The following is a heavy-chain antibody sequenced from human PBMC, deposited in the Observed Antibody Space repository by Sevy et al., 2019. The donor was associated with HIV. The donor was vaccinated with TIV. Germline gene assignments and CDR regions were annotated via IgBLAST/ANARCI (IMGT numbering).Heavy chain of an antibody. J-gene: IGHJ3*02. V-gene: IGHV1-24*01. CDR2: YDPEDRET. CDR3: ATTPDYYDSSRDAFDI. Sequence: VPVKVSCKVSGYSVSDLSIHWVRQAPRKGLERMGGYDPEDRETIYAQKFQGRVTMTEDTSTDTAYMELSSLRSEDTAVYYCATTPDYYDSSRDAFDIWGQGTMVTVSS. D-gene: IGHD3-22*01. CDR1: GYSVSDLS.